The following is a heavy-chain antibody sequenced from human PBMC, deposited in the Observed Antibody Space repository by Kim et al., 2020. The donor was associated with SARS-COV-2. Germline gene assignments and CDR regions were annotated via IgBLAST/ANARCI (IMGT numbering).Heavy chain of an antibody. D-gene: IGHD3-10*01. CDR3: AKDRLARSMVRGVIGY. V-gene: IGHV3-33*06. CDR1: GFTFSSYG. CDR2: IWYDGSNK. J-gene: IGHJ4*02. Sequence: GGSLRLSCAASGFTFSSYGMHWVRQAPGKGLEWVAVIWYDGSNKYYADSVKGRFTISRDNSKNTLYLQMNSLRAEDTAVYYCAKDRLARSMVRGVIGYWGQGTLVTVSS.